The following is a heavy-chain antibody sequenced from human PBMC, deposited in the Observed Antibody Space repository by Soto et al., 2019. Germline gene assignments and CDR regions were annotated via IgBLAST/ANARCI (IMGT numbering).Heavy chain of an antibody. J-gene: IGHJ6*03. D-gene: IGHD3-16*01. CDR1: GGSISGHY. Sequence: QVQLQESGPGLVKPSETLSLSCSVSGGSISGHYWSWVRQTPGKGLEWIGNMYYSGSTNYNPSLKSRVPTSVDTSKNHFSLRLTSVTAADTAVYYCARGPYYDLIWNYYYMDVWGKGTTVTVSS. V-gene: IGHV4-59*08. CDR2: MYYSGST. CDR3: ARGPYYDLIWNYYYMDV.